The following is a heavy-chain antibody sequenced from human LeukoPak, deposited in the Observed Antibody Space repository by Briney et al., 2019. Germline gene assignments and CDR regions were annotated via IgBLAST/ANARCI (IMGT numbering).Heavy chain of an antibody. J-gene: IGHJ4*02. V-gene: IGHV3-23*01. Sequence: PGGSLRLSCAASGFTFSNYAMNWVRQAPGKGLEWVSTITSGENTYYADSVKGRFTISRDNSKNTLFLQMNSLRADDTAVYYCVRDSIRQQLYYFDHWGQGTLVTVSS. CDR3: VRDSIRQQLYYFDH. D-gene: IGHD4-11*01. CDR1: GFTFSNYA. CDR2: ITSGENT.